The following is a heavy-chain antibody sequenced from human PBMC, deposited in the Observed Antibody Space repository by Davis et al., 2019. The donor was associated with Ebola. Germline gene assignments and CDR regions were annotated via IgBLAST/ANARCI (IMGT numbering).Heavy chain of an antibody. D-gene: IGHD3-22*01. Sequence: GESLKISCAASGFTFSSYAMSWVRQAPGKGLEWVSAISGSGGSTYYADSVKGRFTISRDNSKNTLYLQMNSLRAEDTAVYYCAKAPSGGDSSGYYYVRAYYYYGMDVWGQGTTVTVSS. V-gene: IGHV3-23*01. J-gene: IGHJ6*02. CDR3: AKAPSGGDSSGYYYVRAYYYYGMDV. CDR1: GFTFSSYA. CDR2: ISGSGGST.